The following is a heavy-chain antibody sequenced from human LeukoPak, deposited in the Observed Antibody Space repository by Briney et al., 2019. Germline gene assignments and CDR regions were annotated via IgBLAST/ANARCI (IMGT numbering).Heavy chain of an antibody. CDR1: GFTFSRYW. CDR3: ARTLVANGNSGYRHFDY. J-gene: IGHJ4*02. CDR2: LNSDGSTT. V-gene: IGHV3-74*01. D-gene: IGHD3-22*01. Sequence: GGSLRLSCAASGFTFSRYWMHWVRQGPGKGLVWVSRLNSDGSTTDYADSVKGRFTISRDNAENTLYLQMTSLRAEDTAVYFCARTLVANGNSGYRHFDYWGQGTLVTVSS.